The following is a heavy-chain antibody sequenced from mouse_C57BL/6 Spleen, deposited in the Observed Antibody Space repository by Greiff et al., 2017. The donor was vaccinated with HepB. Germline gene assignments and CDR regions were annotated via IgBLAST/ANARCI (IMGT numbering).Heavy chain of an antibody. CDR1: GFNIKDDY. CDR3: TTGTTVAY. D-gene: IGHD1-1*01. Sequence: EVQGVESGAELVRPGASVKLSCTASGFNIKDDYMHWVKQRPEQGLEWIGWIDPENGDTEYASKFQGKATITADTSSNTAYLQLSSLTSEDTAVYYCTTGTTVAYWGQGTLVTVSA. CDR2: IDPENGDT. J-gene: IGHJ3*01. V-gene: IGHV14-4*01.